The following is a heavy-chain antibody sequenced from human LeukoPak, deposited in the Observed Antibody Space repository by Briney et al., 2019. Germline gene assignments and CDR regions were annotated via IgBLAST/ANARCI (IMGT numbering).Heavy chain of an antibody. J-gene: IGHJ6*02. D-gene: IGHD2-2*01. CDR3: ARDVRARPIVVVPAATPYTYYYYGMDV. CDR1: GYTFTSYG. V-gene: IGHV1-18*01. CDR2: ISAYNGNT. Sequence: ASVNVSCKASGYTFTSYGISWVRQAPGQGLEWMGWISAYNGNTNYAQKLQGRVTMTTDTSTSTAYMELRSLRSDDTAVYYCARDVRARPIVVVPAATPYTYYYYGMDVWGQGTTVTVSS.